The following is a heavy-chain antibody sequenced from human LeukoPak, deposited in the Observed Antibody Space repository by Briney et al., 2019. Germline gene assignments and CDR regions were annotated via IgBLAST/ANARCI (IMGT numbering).Heavy chain of an antibody. V-gene: IGHV1-69*04. CDR3: ARDYYYDSSGYFYFDY. CDR2: IIPILGIA. J-gene: IGHJ4*02. D-gene: IGHD3-22*01. Sequence: SVKVSCKASGGTFSSYAISWVRQAPGQGLEWMGRIIPILGIANYAQKFQGRVTITADKSTSTAYMELSSLRSEDTAVYYCARDYYYDSSGYFYFDYWGQGTLVTVSS. CDR1: GGTFSSYA.